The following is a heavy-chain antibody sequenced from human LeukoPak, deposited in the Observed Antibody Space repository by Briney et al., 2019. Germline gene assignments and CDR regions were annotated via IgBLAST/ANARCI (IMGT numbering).Heavy chain of an antibody. CDR3: ARVGIYYYYYMDV. CDR1: GRSFSGYY. V-gene: IGHV4-59*01. CDR2: IYYSGST. D-gene: IGHD1-1*01. Sequence: SETLSLTCAVYGRSFSGYYWSWIRQPPGKGLEWIGYIYYSGSTNYNPSLKSRVTISVDTSKNQFSLKLSSVTAADTAVYYCARVGIYYYYYMDVWGKGTTVTVSS. J-gene: IGHJ6*03.